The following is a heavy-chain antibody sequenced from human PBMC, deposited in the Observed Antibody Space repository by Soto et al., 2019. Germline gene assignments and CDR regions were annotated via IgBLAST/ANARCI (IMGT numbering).Heavy chain of an antibody. CDR1: GFTFSNAW. J-gene: IGHJ3*02. CDR2: IKSKTDGGTT. D-gene: IGHD3-9*01. Sequence: PGGSLRLSCAASGFTFSNAWMSWVRQAPGKGLEWVGRIKSKTDGGTTDYAAPVKGRFTISRDDSKNTLYLQMNSLKTEDTAVYYCTTAPNPPLRYFDWKDAFDIWGQGTMVTVSS. CDR3: TTAPNPPLRYFDWKDAFDI. V-gene: IGHV3-15*01.